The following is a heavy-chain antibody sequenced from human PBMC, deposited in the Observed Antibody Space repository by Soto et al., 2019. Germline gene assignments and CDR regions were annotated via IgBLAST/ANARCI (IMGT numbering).Heavy chain of an antibody. CDR3: ARDQRKRKQQPVVGFGT. Sequence: ASVKVSCTASGYTFTSYCISWVRHAPGQGVERMGGSSACKSSTNKAQQVQGRVTITTDTSRSTAHRVQGSLRSEDTDEYCYARDQRKRKQQPVVGFGTRGQGEPGTVAS. V-gene: IGHV1-18*01. D-gene: IGHD6-13*01. J-gene: IGHJ4*02. CDR1: GYTFTSYC. CDR2: SSACKSST.